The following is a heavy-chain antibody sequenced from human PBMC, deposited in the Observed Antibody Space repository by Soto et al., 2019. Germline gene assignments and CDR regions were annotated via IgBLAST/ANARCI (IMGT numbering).Heavy chain of an antibody. CDR1: GFTFSSYS. J-gene: IGHJ4*02. Sequence: EVQLVESGGGLVKPGGSLRLSCAASGFTFSSYSMNWVRQAPGKGLEWVSSISSSSSYIYYADSVKGRFTISRDNAKNSLYLQMNSLRAEDTAVYYCARDLAGNYYGSGSYPDYCGQGTLVTVSS. V-gene: IGHV3-21*01. D-gene: IGHD3-10*01. CDR2: ISSSSSYI. CDR3: ARDLAGNYYGSGSYPDY.